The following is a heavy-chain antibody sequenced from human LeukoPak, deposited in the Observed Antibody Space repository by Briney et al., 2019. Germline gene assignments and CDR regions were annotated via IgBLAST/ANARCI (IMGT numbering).Heavy chain of an antibody. CDR3: AKWGDYDVLTGYYVPDY. J-gene: IGHJ4*02. CDR2: ILGSGGST. CDR1: GFTFSNYA. D-gene: IGHD3-9*01. V-gene: IGHV3-23*01. Sequence: GASLRLSCAASGFTFSNYAMSWVRQAPGKGLEWVSAILGSGGSTYYADSVKGRLTVSRDNSKSTLYLQMNSLRAEDTDLYYCAKWGDYDVLTGYYVPDYWGQGTLVTASS.